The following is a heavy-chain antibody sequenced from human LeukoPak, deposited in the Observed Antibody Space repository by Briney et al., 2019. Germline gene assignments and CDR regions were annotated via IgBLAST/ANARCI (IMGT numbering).Heavy chain of an antibody. CDR3: ARQGIAVAGTNWFDP. V-gene: IGHV4-39*01. D-gene: IGHD6-19*01. CDR2: IYYSGST. J-gene: IGHJ5*02. CDR1: GGSISSSSYY. Sequence: SETLSLTCTVSGGSISSSSYYWGWIRQPPGKGLEWIGSIYYSGSTYYNPSLKSRVTISVDTSKNQFSLKLSSVTAADTAVYSCARQGIAVAGTNWFDPWGQGTLVTVSS.